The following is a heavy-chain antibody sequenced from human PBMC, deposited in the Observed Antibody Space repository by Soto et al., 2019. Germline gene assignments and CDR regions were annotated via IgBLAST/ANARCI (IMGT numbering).Heavy chain of an antibody. J-gene: IGHJ4*03. CDR3: ARAYYYDSSGYPGYFHS. CDR1: GYTFTGYY. CDR2: INPNSGGT. Sequence: GASVKVSCKASGYTFTGYYMHWVRQAPGQGLEWMGWINPNSGGTNYAQKFQGWVTMTRDTSISTAYMELSRLRSDDTAVYYCARAYYYDSSGYPGYFHSWRQGPWSPFPQ. V-gene: IGHV1-2*04. D-gene: IGHD3-22*01.